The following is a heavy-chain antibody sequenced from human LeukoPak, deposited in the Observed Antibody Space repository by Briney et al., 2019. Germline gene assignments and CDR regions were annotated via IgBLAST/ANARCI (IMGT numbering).Heavy chain of an antibody. V-gene: IGHV1-18*04. CDR1: GYTFTSYG. J-gene: IGHJ3*02. CDR2: ISANNGDT. Sequence: ASVKVSCKASGYTFTSYGISWVRQAPGQGLEWMGRISANNGDTNYAQKLRGRVTMTTDTSTSTAYMELTSLRSDDSAIYYCARCSGASCYNPFDMWGQGTMVTASS. CDR3: ARCSGASCYNPFDM. D-gene: IGHD2-15*01.